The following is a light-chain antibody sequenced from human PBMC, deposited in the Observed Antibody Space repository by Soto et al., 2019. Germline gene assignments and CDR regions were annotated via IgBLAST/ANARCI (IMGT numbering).Light chain of an antibody. J-gene: IGLJ1*01. CDR2: EVS. CDR3: SSYSTSPTGV. CDR1: SSDIGTTNY. Sequence: QSVLTQPASVSASPGQSVTLSCTGTSSDIGTTNYVSWYQQHPGKAPRVMIFEVSIRPSGVSNRFSGSKSGNTASLTISGLQAEDEADYYCSSYSTSPTGVFGTGTKVTVL. V-gene: IGLV2-14*01.